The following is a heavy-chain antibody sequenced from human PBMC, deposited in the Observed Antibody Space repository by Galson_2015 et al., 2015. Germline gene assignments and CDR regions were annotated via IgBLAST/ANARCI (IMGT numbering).Heavy chain of an antibody. D-gene: IGHD6-19*01. CDR3: ARVSVAGTMFDY. V-gene: IGHV3-48*03. CDR1: GFTFSSYD. Sequence: SLRLSCAASGFTFSSYDMNWVRQAPGKGLEWVSYISSSGSTIYYADSVKGRFTISRDNAKNSLYLQMNSLRAEDTAVYYCARVSVAGTMFDYWGQGTLVTVSS. CDR2: ISSSGSTI. J-gene: IGHJ4*02.